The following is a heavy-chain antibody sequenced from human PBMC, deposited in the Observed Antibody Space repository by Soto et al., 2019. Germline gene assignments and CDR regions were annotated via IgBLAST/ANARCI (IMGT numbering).Heavy chain of an antibody. CDR1: GGSITRNDHY. J-gene: IGHJ4*02. Sequence: QLQLQESGPGLVRPSETLSLICTVSGGSITRNDHYGGWIRQSPGKGLEWIGDIKSSGSTNYNVFLKRRVSMSVETSKNQFSLKMISVTAADTAVYYCARLGSSGWYQGSYFDYWGQGTLVTVSS. D-gene: IGHD6-13*01. V-gene: IGHV4-39*01. CDR3: ARLGSSGWYQGSYFDY. CDR2: IKSSGST.